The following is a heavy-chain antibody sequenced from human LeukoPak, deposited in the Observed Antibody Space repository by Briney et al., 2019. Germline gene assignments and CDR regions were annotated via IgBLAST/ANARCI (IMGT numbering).Heavy chain of an antibody. D-gene: IGHD4-17*01. CDR2: INPKSGDT. CDR1: GYTFTDYY. Sequence: PSVKVSCTASGYTFTDYYMGWVRQAPGQGLEWMGWINPKSGDTNCAQKFQDRVTMTTDTSINTAYMELSSLRSDDTAVFYCARGRVGDYPRFVDSWGQGTLVTVSS. J-gene: IGHJ4*02. V-gene: IGHV1-2*02. CDR3: ARGRVGDYPRFVDS.